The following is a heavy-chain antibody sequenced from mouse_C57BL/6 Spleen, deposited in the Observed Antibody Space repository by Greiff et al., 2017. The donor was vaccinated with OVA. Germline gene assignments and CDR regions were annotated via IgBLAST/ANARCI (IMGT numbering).Heavy chain of an antibody. CDR1: GYAFSNSW. CDR3: ARMGQLRPLDY. J-gene: IGHJ2*01. V-gene: IGHV1-82*01. D-gene: IGHD3-2*02. CDR2: ISPGDGDT. Sequence: LVESGPELVKPGASVKISCKASGYAFSNSWMNWVKQRPGKGLEWIGRISPGDGDTNYNGKFQGKATLTADKSSSTAYMQLSSLTSEDSAVYFCARMGQLRPLDYWGKGTTLTVSS.